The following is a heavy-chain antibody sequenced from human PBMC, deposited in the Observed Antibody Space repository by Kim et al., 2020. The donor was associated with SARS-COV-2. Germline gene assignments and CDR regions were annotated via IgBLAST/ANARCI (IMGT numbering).Heavy chain of an antibody. Sequence: SETLSLTCAVYGGSFSGYYWSWIRQPPGKGLEWIGEINHSGSTNYNPSLKSRVTISVDTSKNQFSLKLSSVTAADTAVYYCARARSSRGEMGYWGQGTLV. CDR1: GGSFSGYY. CDR2: INHSGST. J-gene: IGHJ4*02. D-gene: IGHD6-13*01. CDR3: ARARSSRGEMGY. V-gene: IGHV4-34*01.